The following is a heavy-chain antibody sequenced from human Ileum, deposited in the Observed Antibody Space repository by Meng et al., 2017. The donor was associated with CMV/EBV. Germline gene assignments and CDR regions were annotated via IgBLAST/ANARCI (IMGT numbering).Heavy chain of an antibody. CDR3: ARENDYTNYFDS. V-gene: IGHV3-33*05. CDR1: GFTFSSYG. CDR2: VSNDGATT. J-gene: IGHJ4*02. Sequence: GESLKISCVASGFTFSSYGIHWVRQAPGEGLEWVAGVSNDGATTYQADSVRGRFSISRDNSKNTVYLQMNSLRREDTAVYFCARENDYTNYFDSWGRGTLVTVSS. D-gene: IGHD4-11*01.